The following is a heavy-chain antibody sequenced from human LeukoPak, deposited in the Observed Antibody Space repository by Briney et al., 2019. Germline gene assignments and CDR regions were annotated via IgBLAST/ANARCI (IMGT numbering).Heavy chain of an antibody. Sequence: QPGGSLRLSCAASGFTFENYWMSWVRQVPRKGPEWVANIKQDGSVEHYLDSVKGRFTISRDNAKNSLFLQMNSLIAEDTAVYYCARWAGVTDQWGQGTLVTVSS. D-gene: IGHD5-18*01. CDR3: ARWAGVTDQ. CDR1: GFTFENYW. J-gene: IGHJ4*02. CDR2: IKQDGSVE. V-gene: IGHV3-7*01.